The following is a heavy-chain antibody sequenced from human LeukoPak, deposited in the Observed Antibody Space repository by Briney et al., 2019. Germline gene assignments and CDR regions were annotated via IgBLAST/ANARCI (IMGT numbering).Heavy chain of an antibody. V-gene: IGHV3-21*01. CDR3: AREFADS. CDR1: GFTFNIYS. Sequence: GGSLRLSCAASGFTFNIYSVNWVRQAPGKGLEWVSSISSTSSHKYYADSVKGRFTVSRDNAKNSLYLQMTSLRAEDTAVYYCAREFADSWGQGTLVTVSS. J-gene: IGHJ4*02. CDR2: ISSTSSHK.